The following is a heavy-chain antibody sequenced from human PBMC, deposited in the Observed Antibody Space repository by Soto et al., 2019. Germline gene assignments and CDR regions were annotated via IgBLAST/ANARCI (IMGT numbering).Heavy chain of an antibody. CDR1: GFSFSSCG. CDR2: IWCDGSTK. CDR3: ARTDGYYDSSGYYFDAFDI. J-gene: IGHJ3*02. D-gene: IGHD3-22*01. Sequence: GGALRRSCAASGFSFSSCGMHWVRQAPCKWLEWVAVIWCDGSTKYYADSVKGGFTISRDNSKNTLYLQMNSLRAEDTAVYYCARTDGYYDSSGYYFDAFDICRQGPLVTVSS. V-gene: IGHV3-33*01.